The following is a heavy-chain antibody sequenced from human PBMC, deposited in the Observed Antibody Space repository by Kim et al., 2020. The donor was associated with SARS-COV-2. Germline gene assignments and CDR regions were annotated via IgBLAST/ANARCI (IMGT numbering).Heavy chain of an antibody. J-gene: IGHJ4*02. Sequence: YNTPIKSRVTMSLDTSKNQFSLKLTSVPAADTATYYCARLNPLSAVWAFDFWGQGALVAVSS. D-gene: IGHD1-26*01. V-gene: IGHV4-4*06. CDR3: ARLNPLSAVWAFDF.